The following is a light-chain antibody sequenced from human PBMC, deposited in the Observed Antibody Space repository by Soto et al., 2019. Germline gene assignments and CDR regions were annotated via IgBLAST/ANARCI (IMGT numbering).Light chain of an antibody. Sequence: DIQMTQSPSSLSASVGDRVTITCRASQSISSYLNWXXXXXXKXXXXXXXXPXXSXSGVPSRFSASGSGTDFTLTISSLQPEAFATYYCQQSYSTPAWTFGQGTKGDIK. CDR2: XPX. J-gene: IGKJ1*01. CDR3: QQSYSTPAWT. V-gene: IGKV1-39*01. CDR1: QSISSY.